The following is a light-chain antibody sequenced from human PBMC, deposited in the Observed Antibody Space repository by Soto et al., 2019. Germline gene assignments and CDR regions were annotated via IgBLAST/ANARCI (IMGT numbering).Light chain of an antibody. Sequence: QSVLTQPPSASGTHGQRVTISCSGSSSNIGTNYVYWYQQLPGTAPKLLIYSNNQRPSGVPDRFSGSKSGTSASLAISGLRSEDEADYYWAAWDDSLRGPVFGGGTKLTVL. CDR3: AAWDDSLRGPV. J-gene: IGLJ2*01. CDR2: SNN. V-gene: IGLV1-47*02. CDR1: SSNIGTNY.